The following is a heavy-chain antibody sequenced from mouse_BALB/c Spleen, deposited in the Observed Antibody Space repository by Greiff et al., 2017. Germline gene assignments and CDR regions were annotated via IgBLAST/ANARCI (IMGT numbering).Heavy chain of an antibody. CDR1: GYSITSDYA. V-gene: IGHV3-2*02. J-gene: IGHJ1*01. CDR3: AREGYGSSTGYFDV. Sequence: VQLQQSGPGLVKPSQSLSLTCTVTGYSITSDYAWNWIRQFPGNKLEWMGYISYSGSTSYNPSLKSRISITRHTSKNQFFLQLNSVTTEDTATYYCAREGYGSSTGYFDVWGAGTTVTVSS. CDR2: ISYSGST. D-gene: IGHD1-1*01.